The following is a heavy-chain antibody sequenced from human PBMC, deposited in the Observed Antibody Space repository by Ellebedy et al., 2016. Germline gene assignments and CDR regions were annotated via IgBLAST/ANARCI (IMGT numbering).Heavy chain of an antibody. CDR1: GGSISSYY. Sequence: SETLSLTCTVSGGSISSYYWSWIRQPPGKGLEWIGYIYYSGSTNYNPSLKSRVTISVDTSKNQFSLKLSSVTAADTAVYYCASVNYYDSSGHSGWFDPWGQGTLVTVSS. D-gene: IGHD3-22*01. CDR3: ASVNYYDSSGHSGWFDP. J-gene: IGHJ5*02. CDR2: IYYSGST. V-gene: IGHV4-59*01.